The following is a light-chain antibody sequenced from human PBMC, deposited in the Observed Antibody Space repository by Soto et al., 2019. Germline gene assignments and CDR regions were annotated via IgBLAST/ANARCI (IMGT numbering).Light chain of an antibody. CDR3: QQYNSSRT. J-gene: IGKJ1*01. CDR2: KAS. CDR1: QSISSW. V-gene: IGKV1-5*03. Sequence: DIPMTQSPSTLSASVGDRVTITCRASQSISSWLAWYQQKPGKAPKLLIYKASSLESGVPSRFSGSGSGTEFTLTISSLQPDDFATYYCQQYNSSRTFGQGTKVEIK.